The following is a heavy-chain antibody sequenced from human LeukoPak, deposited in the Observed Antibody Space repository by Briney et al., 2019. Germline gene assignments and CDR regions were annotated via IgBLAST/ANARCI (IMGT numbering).Heavy chain of an antibody. J-gene: IGHJ4*02. CDR2: INPNSGGT. V-gene: IGHV1-2*02. CDR1: GYTFTSYG. D-gene: IGHD2-15*01. CDR3: ARVCSGGSCYVDY. Sequence: GASVKVSCKASGYTFTSYGISWVRQAPGQGLEWMGWINPNSGGTNYAQKFQGRVTMTRDTSISTAYMELSRLRSDDTAVYYCARVCSGGSCYVDYWGQGTLVTVSS.